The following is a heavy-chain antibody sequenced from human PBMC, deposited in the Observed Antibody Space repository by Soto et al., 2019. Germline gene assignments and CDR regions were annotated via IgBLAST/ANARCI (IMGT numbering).Heavy chain of an antibody. Sequence: PSETLSLTCTVSGGSISSSSYYWGWIRQPPGKGLEWIGSIYYSGSTYYNPSLKSRATISVDTSKNQFSLKLSSVTAADTAVYYCARDTVTTWYYYYGMDVWGQGTTVTVSS. CDR2: IYYSGST. CDR3: ARDTVTTWYYYYGMDV. CDR1: GGSISSSSYY. D-gene: IGHD4-17*01. J-gene: IGHJ6*02. V-gene: IGHV4-39*02.